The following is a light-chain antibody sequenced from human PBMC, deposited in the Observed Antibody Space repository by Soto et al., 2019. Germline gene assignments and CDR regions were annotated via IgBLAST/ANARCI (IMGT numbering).Light chain of an antibody. V-gene: IGKV1-9*01. J-gene: IGKJ4*01. Sequence: HLTQSPSFLSSSLGDRVTITCRPSQGLPNNMAWYQQKPGKPPKLLIYEESTLHSGVPSRFSGRKSGTQFTLTIDSLQPEDFATYYCQQVKTYPRTFGGGTKVEIK. CDR1: QGLPNN. CDR3: QQVKTYPRT. CDR2: EES.